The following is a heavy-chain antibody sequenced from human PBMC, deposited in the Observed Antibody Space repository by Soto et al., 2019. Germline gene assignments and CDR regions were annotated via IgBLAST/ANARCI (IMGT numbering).Heavy chain of an antibody. CDR2: IYYSGST. CDR1: GGSISSGGYY. J-gene: IGHJ6*02. CDR3: ARGHYAILSGYYYYYYGMDV. Sequence: SETLSLTCTVSGGSISSGGYYWSWIRQHPGKGLEWIGYIYYSGSTYYNPSLKSRVTISVDTSKNQFSLKLSSVTAADTAVYYCARGHYAILSGYYYYYYGMDVWGQGTTVTVSS. V-gene: IGHV4-31*03. D-gene: IGHD3-9*01.